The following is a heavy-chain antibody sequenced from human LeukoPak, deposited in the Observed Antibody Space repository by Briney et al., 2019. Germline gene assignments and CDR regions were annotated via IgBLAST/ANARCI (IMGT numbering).Heavy chain of an antibody. Sequence: GGSLRLSCATSGFTFSRYAMNWIRQAPGKGLEWVSFISSDTPNKNYADSVKGRFTISRDNAKNSVYLQLNSLRAEDTARYYCARDLGGPDYWGQGTLVTVSS. CDR1: GFTFSRYA. V-gene: IGHV3-21*01. CDR2: ISSDTPNK. CDR3: ARDLGGPDY. J-gene: IGHJ4*02. D-gene: IGHD3-16*01.